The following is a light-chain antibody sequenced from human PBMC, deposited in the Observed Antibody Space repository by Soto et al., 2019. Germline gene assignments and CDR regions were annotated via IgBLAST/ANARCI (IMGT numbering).Light chain of an antibody. CDR1: QSVSSN. CDR2: GIY. V-gene: IGKV3D-15*01. CDR3: QQYNNWPPRT. Sequence: VMTQSPTILSVSPGERATLSCRASQSVSSNLAWYQQKPGQAPRLLMYGIYTRAPGIPARFSGSGSGTEFTLTISSLQSEDSAVYYCQQYNNWPPRTFGQGTKVDIK. J-gene: IGKJ1*01.